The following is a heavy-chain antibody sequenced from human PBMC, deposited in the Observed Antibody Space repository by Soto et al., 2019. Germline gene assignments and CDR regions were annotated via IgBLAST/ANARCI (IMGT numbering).Heavy chain of an antibody. V-gene: IGHV4-34*01. CDR1: GGSFSGYY. CDR2: INHSGST. CDR3: ARADCNGWFDL. J-gene: IGHJ5*02. Sequence: QVQLQQWGAGLLKPSETLSLTCAVYGGSFSGYYWSWIRQPPGKGLEWIGEINHSGSTNYNPSLKSRVTISVDTSKNQFSLKLSSVTAADTAVYYCARADCNGWFDLWGQGTLVTVSS. D-gene: IGHD2-21*02.